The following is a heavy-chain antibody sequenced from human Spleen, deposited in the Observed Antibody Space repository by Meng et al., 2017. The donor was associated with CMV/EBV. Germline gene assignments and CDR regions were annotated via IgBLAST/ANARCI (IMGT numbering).Heavy chain of an antibody. CDR3: ARGGYSGYYGY. CDR1: GGSCSGYY. Sequence: VQLPQVGAGLFKPSEALSLTCAVYGGSCSGYYWSWFRQPPGKGLEWIGSIYYSGSTYYNPSLKSRVTISVDTSKNQFSLKLSSVTAADTAVYYCARGGYSGYYGYWGQGTLVTVSS. D-gene: IGHD5-12*01. CDR2: IYYSGST. J-gene: IGHJ4*02. V-gene: IGHV4-34*01.